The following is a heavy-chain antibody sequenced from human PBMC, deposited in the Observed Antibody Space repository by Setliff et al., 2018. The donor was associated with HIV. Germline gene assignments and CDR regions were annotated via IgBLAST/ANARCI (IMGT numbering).Heavy chain of an antibody. Sequence: SETLSLTCAVYGGSFSGYYWTWIRQPPGRGLEWIGEIIHSGGTNYNRSLKSRVTISVDTSKNQFSLNLSSVTAADTAVYYCARGGLGVVGAIDYWSQGTLVTGSA. J-gene: IGHJ4*02. CDR3: ARGGLGVVGAIDY. D-gene: IGHD2-15*01. CDR1: GGSFSGYY. V-gene: IGHV4-34*01. CDR2: IIHSGGT.